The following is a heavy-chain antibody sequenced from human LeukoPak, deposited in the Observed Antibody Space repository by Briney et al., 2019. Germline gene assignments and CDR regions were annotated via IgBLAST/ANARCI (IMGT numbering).Heavy chain of an antibody. J-gene: IGHJ4*02. V-gene: IGHV4-4*07. CDR3: ARESPYSGSTGGFDY. CDR2: IYTNGNT. D-gene: IGHD1-26*01. CDR1: GGSIRSYY. Sequence: TSETLSLTCTVSGGSIRSYYWNWIRQPAGKGLEWIGRIYTNGNTHYNPSLKSRIRMSVDTSKNQFSLRLASVTAADTAVYYCARESPYSGSTGGFDYWGQGTLVTVSS.